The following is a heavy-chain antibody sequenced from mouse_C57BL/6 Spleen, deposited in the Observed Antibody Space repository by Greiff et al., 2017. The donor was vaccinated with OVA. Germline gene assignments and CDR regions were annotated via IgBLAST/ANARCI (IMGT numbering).Heavy chain of an antibody. Sequence: EVKLMESGGDLVKPGGSLKLSCAASGFTFISYGMSCVRQTPDKRLEWVATISSGGSYTYYPDSVKGRFTISRDNAKNTLYLQMSSLKSEDTAMYYCARRYGSSYDYWGQGTTLTVSS. CDR2: ISSGGSYT. CDR1: GFTFISYG. J-gene: IGHJ2*01. D-gene: IGHD1-1*01. CDR3: ARRYGSSYDY. V-gene: IGHV5-6*02.